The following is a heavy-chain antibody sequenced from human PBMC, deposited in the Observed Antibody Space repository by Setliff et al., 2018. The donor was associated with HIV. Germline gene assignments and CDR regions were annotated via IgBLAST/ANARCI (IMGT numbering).Heavy chain of an antibody. CDR2: IYYSGST. D-gene: IGHD4-17*01. CDR3: ARGDYPDYFDY. Sequence: SETLSLTCTVSGASISTYSWSWIRQHPGKGLEWIGYIYYSGSTYYNPSLKSRVTISVDTSKNQFSLKLSSVTAADTAVYYCARGDYPDYFDYWGQGTLVTVSS. V-gene: IGHV4-59*06. J-gene: IGHJ4*02. CDR1: GASISTYS.